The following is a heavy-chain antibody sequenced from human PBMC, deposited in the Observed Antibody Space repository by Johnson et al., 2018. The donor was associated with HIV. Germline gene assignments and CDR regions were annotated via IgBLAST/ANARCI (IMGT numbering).Heavy chain of an antibody. CDR2: ISGSGGST. D-gene: IGHD6-19*01. CDR1: GFTFDDYG. V-gene: IGHV3-23*04. CDR3: ARKQWLEIPSDALDV. Sequence: MLLVESGGGVVRPGGSLRLSCAASGFTFDDYGMSWVRQAPGKGLEWVSGISGSGGSTYYADSVKGRFTISRDNSKNTLYLQMNSLRAEDTAVYYCARKQWLEIPSDALDVWGQGTMVTVSS. J-gene: IGHJ3*01.